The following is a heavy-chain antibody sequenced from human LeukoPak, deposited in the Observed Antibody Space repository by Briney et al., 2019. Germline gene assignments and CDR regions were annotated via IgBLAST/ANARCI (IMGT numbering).Heavy chain of an antibody. J-gene: IGHJ4*02. V-gene: IGHV3-23*01. CDR3: AKGQELDDGVFDS. CDR1: GFTFSSIA. D-gene: IGHD1-1*01. Sequence: GGSLRLSCTASGFTFSSIALTWVRQAPGKGLEWVSTIRSNGGTAYNADSVNGRFTISRDNSKNTLYLQMDSLRVEDTAIYYCAKGQELDDGVFDSWGQGTLVTVSS. CDR2: IRSNGGTA.